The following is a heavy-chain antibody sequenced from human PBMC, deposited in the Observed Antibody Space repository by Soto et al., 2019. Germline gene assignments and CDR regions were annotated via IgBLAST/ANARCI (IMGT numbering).Heavy chain of an antibody. V-gene: IGHV3-53*04. CDR1: GFTVSSNY. CDR2: IYSGGST. D-gene: IGHD3-10*01. CDR3: ARDRRRTMFRGADEYYSYIDV. J-gene: IGHJ6*03. Sequence: GGSLRLSCAASGFTVSSNYMSWVRQAPGKGLEWVSVIYSGGSTYYADSVKGRFTISRHNSKNTLYLQMNSLRAEDTAVYYCARDRRRTMFRGADEYYSYIDVLAKRTTLTVS.